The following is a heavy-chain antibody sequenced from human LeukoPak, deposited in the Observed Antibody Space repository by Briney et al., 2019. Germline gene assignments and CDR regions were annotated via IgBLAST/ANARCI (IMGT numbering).Heavy chain of an antibody. D-gene: IGHD3-10*01. V-gene: IGHV4-31*03. CDR1: GGSISSGGYY. J-gene: IGHJ6*02. Sequence: PSETLSLTCTVSGGSISSGGYYWSWIRQHPGKGLEWIGYIYYSGSTYYNPSLKSRVTISVDTSKNQFSLKLSSVTAADTAVYYCARIYYGSGSYPHYYYGMDVWGQGTTVTVSS. CDR2: IYYSGST. CDR3: ARIYYGSGSYPHYYYGMDV.